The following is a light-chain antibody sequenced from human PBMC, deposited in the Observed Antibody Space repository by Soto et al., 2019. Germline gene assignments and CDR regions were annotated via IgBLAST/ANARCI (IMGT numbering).Light chain of an antibody. J-gene: IGKJ1*01. CDR2: DAS. CDR3: QQYAGPPTT. CDR1: QSVSSY. Sequence: EIVLTQSPATLSLSPWERATLSCRASQSVSSYLAWYQQKPGQAPRLLIYDASNRATGIPARFSGGGSGTDFTLTISRLEPEDFAVYFCQQYAGPPTTFGQGTKVDTK. V-gene: IGKV3-11*01.